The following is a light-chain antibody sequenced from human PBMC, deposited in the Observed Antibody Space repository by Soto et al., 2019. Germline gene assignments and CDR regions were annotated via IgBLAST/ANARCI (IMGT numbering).Light chain of an antibody. CDR1: SSNIGSNT. V-gene: IGLV1-44*01. J-gene: IGLJ1*01. CDR3: AAWDDSLNGSYV. Sequence: QSVLTQPPSASGTPGQRVTISCSGSSSNIGSNTVNWYQQLPGTASKLLIYNNNQRPSGVPDRFSGSKSGTSASLAISGLQSEDEADYYCAAWDDSLNGSYVFGTGTKVTVL. CDR2: NNN.